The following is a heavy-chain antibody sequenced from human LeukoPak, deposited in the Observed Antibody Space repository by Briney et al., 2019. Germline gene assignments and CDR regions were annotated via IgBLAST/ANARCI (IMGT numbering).Heavy chain of an antibody. J-gene: IGHJ4*02. D-gene: IGHD2-8*01. Sequence: GGSLRLSCAASGFTLSNAWTTWVRQAPGKGLEWVGRIRGKTDGGTTDYAAPVKGRFTISRDDSKNTMYLETNSLKTEDTAVYYCTYLYFDYWGQGTLVTVSS. CDR2: IRGKTDGGTT. V-gene: IGHV3-15*01. CDR1: GFTLSNAW. CDR3: TYLYFDY.